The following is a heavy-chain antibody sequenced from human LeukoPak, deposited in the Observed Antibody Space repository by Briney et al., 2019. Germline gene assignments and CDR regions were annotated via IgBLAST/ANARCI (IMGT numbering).Heavy chain of an antibody. Sequence: SETLSLTCTVSGGXISSYYCSWIRQPPGKGLEWIGYIYYSGSTNYNPSLKSRVTISVDTSKNQFSLKLSSVTAADTAVYYCARGGSFGGVIWGSYDAFDIWGQGTMVTVSS. J-gene: IGHJ3*02. CDR1: GGXISSYY. D-gene: IGHD3-16*02. V-gene: IGHV4-59*01. CDR3: ARGGSFGGVIWGSYDAFDI. CDR2: IYYSGST.